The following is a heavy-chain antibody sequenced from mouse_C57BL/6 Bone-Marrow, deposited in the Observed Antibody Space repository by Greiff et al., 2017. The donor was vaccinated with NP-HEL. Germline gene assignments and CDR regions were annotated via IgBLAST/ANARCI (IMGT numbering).Heavy chain of an antibody. Sequence: VQLQQSGPELVKPGASVKISCKASGYTFTDYYMNWVKQSHGKSLEWIGDINPNNGGTSYNQKFKGKAILTVDKSSSTAYMELRSLTSEVSAVYYCARELLYYFDYWGQGTTLTVSS. CDR3: ARELLYYFDY. V-gene: IGHV1-26*01. J-gene: IGHJ2*01. CDR1: GYTFTDYY. D-gene: IGHD1-1*01. CDR2: INPNNGGT.